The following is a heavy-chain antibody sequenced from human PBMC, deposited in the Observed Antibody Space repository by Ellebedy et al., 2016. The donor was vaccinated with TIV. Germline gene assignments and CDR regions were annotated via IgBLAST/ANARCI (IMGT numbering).Heavy chain of an antibody. V-gene: IGHV3-23*01. D-gene: IGHD3-22*01. Sequence: PGGSLRLSCGVSGFTFSSSAMSWVRQAPGKGLEWVSTISGSGTTTYRAESVKGRFTVSRDNSKNTLYLQMNNLSAEDTAFYYCAKLSFLYDSGGYYFENWGQGTLVTVSS. CDR2: ISGSGTTT. CDR1: GFTFSSSA. CDR3: AKLSFLYDSGGYYFEN. J-gene: IGHJ4*02.